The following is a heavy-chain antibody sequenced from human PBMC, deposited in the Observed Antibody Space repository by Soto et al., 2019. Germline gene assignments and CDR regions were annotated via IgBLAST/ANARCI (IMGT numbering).Heavy chain of an antibody. Sequence: EVQLVDSGGGLVQPGGSLRLSCEASGFTFSIYSMNWVRQAPGKGLEWVSYIGGVGSARYYADSVKGRFTISRDNAKNSAFLQMNSLKVEDTAVYYCARDLGDYDSTGYFDSWGQGSLVTVSS. CDR3: ARDLGDYDSTGYFDS. CDR2: IGGVGSAR. CDR1: GFTFSIYS. V-gene: IGHV3-48*01. D-gene: IGHD3-22*01. J-gene: IGHJ4*02.